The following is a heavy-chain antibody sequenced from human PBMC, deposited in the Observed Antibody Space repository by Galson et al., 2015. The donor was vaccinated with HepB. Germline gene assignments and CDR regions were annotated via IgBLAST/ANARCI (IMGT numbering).Heavy chain of an antibody. J-gene: IGHJ4*02. CDR3: VKDLNLSGSPNNSGWGSFDY. CDR2: ISSNGGST. CDR1: GFTFSSYA. D-gene: IGHD6-19*01. Sequence: SLRLSCAASGFTFSSYAMHWVRQAPGKGLEYVSAISSNGGSTYYADSVKGRFTISRDNSKNTLYLQMSSLRAEDTAVYYCVKDLNLSGSPNNSGWGSFDYWGQGTLVTVSS. V-gene: IGHV3-64D*06.